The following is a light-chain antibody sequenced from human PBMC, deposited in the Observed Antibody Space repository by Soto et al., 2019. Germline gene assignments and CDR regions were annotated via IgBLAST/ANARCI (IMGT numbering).Light chain of an antibody. Sequence: QSVLTQPPSASAAPGQKVTISCSGSSSNIGNNYVSWYQQLPGTAPKLLIYDNNKRPSGIPDRFSGSKSGTSATLGITGLQTGDEADYYCGTWDSSLSAAFGTGTKLTVL. CDR1: SSNIGNNY. V-gene: IGLV1-51*01. CDR2: DNN. CDR3: GTWDSSLSAA. J-gene: IGLJ1*01.